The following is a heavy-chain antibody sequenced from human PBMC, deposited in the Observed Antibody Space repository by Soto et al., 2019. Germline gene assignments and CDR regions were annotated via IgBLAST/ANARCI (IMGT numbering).Heavy chain of an antibody. CDR3: ARDFGDTAMGAYYYYYGMDV. CDR1: GYSISSGYY. J-gene: IGHJ6*02. V-gene: IGHV4-38-2*02. D-gene: IGHD5-18*01. Sequence: SETLSLTCAVSGYSISSGYYWCWIRQPPGKGLEWIGSTYHSGSTNCNPSLKSRVTISVDTSKNKFSLKLSSMPAADTAVDYCARDFGDTAMGAYYYYYGMDVWGQGTTVTVSS. CDR2: TYHSGST.